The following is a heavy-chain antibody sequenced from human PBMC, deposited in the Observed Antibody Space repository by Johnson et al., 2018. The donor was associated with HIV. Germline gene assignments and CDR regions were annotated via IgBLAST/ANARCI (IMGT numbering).Heavy chain of an antibody. CDR3: AKVIARSNYYGSGSYRDPGAFDI. Sequence: QVQLVESGGGVVQPGRSLRLSCAASGFTFNPYGIHWVRQAPGKGLDWVACIRYDGSNKFYADSVKGRFTISRDNSKNTLYLQMNSLRAEDTAVYYCAKVIARSNYYGSGSYRDPGAFDIWGQGTMVTVSS. V-gene: IGHV3-30*02. CDR2: IRYDGSNK. J-gene: IGHJ3*02. D-gene: IGHD3-10*01. CDR1: GFTFNPYG.